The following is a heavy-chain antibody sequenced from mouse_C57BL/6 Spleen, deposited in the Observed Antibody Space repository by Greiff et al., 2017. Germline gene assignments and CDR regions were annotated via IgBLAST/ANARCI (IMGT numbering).Heavy chain of an antibody. CDR3: ARSRQLNYAMDY. V-gene: IGHV1-82*01. CDR2: IYPGDGDT. Sequence: VQLQQSGPELVKPGASVKISCKASGYAFSSSWMNWVKQRPGKGLEWIGRIYPGDGDTNYNGKFKGKATLTADKSSSTAYMQLSSLTSEDSAVYFCARSRQLNYAMDYWGQGTSVTVSS. D-gene: IGHD3-2*02. J-gene: IGHJ4*01. CDR1: GYAFSSSW.